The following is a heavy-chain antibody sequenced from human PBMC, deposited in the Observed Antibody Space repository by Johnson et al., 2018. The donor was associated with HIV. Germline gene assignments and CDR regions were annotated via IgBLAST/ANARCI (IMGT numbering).Heavy chain of an antibody. Sequence: QVQLVESGGGVVQPGRSLRLSCAASGFTFSSHPMHWVRQAPGKGLAWVAVISYAGSNKYYAEYVKGQFTISRDNSKNTLYLQMTSLRADDTGVYYCARDRRIQLWSQTGGASYDIWGQGTMVTVSS. CDR2: ISYAGSNK. V-gene: IGHV3-30*04. J-gene: IGHJ3*02. D-gene: IGHD5-18*01. CDR3: ARDRRIQLWSQTGGASYDI. CDR1: GFTFSSHP.